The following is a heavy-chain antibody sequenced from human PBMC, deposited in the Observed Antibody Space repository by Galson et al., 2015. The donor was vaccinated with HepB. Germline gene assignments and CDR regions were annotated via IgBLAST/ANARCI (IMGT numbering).Heavy chain of an antibody. V-gene: IGHV3-30*18. CDR2: ISHDDGSK. CDR1: GFVLSNQG. Sequence: SLRLSCAASGFVLSNQGMHWVRQAPGKGLEWVSMISHDDGSKHYADSVKGRFTISRDNSNNTLYLQMNSLRAEDTAVYYCAKDLYSSGWYNYFDPWGQGTLVTVSS. J-gene: IGHJ5*02. D-gene: IGHD6-19*01. CDR3: AKDLYSSGWYNYFDP.